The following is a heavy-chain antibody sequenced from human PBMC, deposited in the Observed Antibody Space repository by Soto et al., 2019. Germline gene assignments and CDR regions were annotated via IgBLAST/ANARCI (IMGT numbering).Heavy chain of an antibody. CDR3: ANYAGWYYFDY. CDR2: LSGSGGST. CDR1: GFTFSSHA. V-gene: IGHV3-23*01. Sequence: EVQLLESGGGLVQPGGSLRLSCAASGFTFSSHAMSWVRQAPGKGLEWVSALSGSGGSTYYADSVKGRFTISRDNSKNTLYLQMNSLRGEDTAVYYCANYAGWYYFDYWGQGTLVTVSS. J-gene: IGHJ4*02. D-gene: IGHD4-17*01.